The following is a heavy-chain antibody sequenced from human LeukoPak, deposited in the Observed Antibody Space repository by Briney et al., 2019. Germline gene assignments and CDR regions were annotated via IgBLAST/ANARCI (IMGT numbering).Heavy chain of an antibody. J-gene: IGHJ4*02. V-gene: IGHV3-30*18. CDR1: GFTFSTYG. CDR3: AKEFNRGLPDY. CDR2: ISYDGSNE. D-gene: IGHD2-21*01. Sequence: PGGSLRLSCAASGFTFSTYGMHWVRQAPGKELEWVAVISYDGSNEYYADSVKGRFTISRDNSKNTLYLQMSSLRAEDTAVYYCAKEFNRGLPDYWGQGTLVTVPS.